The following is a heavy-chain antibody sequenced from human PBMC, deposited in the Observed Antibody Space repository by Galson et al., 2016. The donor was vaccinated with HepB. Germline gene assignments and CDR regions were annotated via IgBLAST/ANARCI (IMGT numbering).Heavy chain of an antibody. V-gene: IGHV3-74*01. D-gene: IGHD2-21*02. CDR1: GFIFSGYW. J-gene: IGHJ3*02. Sequence: SLRLSCAASGFIFSGYWMHWVRQVPGKGLVWVSRIKSDGSSRTYADSVKGRFTISRDNAKSTLYLQMNSLRDDDTAVYYCAREGVTVDAFDIWGQGTMVTVS. CDR3: AREGVTVDAFDI. CDR2: IKSDGSSR.